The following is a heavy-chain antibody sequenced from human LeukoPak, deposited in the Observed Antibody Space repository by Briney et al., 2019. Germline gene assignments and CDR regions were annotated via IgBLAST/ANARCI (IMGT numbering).Heavy chain of an antibody. D-gene: IGHD4-17*01. CDR1: GYTFTSYY. CDR3: ARDDTVTRAGFA. V-gene: IGHV1-46*01. J-gene: IGHJ5*02. Sequence: ASVTVSCTASGYTFTSYYMHWVRQAPGQGLEWMGIINPSGGSTSYAQKFQGRVTMTRDTSTSTVYMELSSLRSEDTAVYYCARDDTVTRAGFAWGQGTLVTVSS. CDR2: INPSGGST.